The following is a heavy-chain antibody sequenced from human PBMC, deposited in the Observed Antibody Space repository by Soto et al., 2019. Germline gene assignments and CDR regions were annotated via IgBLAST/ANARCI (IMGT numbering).Heavy chain of an antibody. CDR3: AKAQEGDMTKLLGVTYGMDA. CDR2: ISGGGTNT. J-gene: IGHJ6*02. V-gene: IGHV3-23*01. D-gene: IGHD3-16*01. CDR1: GFSFNDYA. Sequence: GGSLRLSCAASGFSFNDYAMAWVRLAPGRGLEWVSVISGGGTNTYHADLVKGRFTVSRDNSKNTLYLQMNSLGTEDTAVYYCAKAQEGDMTKLLGVTYGMDAWGQGTTVTVSS.